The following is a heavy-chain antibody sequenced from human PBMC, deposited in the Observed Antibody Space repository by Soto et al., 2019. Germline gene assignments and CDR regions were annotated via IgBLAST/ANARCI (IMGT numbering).Heavy chain of an antibody. Sequence: PGGSLRLSCVASGFTFSNTWMNWVRQAPGKGLEWVGRIKSKPDGGTADYAAPVKGRFTISRGDSKNTLFLQMSGLETEDTAMYYCTSVRTYWGQGTPVTVSS. CDR2: IKSKPDGGTA. CDR3: TSVRTY. CDR1: GFTFSNTW. J-gene: IGHJ4*02. V-gene: IGHV3-15*07.